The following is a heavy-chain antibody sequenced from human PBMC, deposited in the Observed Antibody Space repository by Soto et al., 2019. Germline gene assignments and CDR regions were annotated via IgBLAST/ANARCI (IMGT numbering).Heavy chain of an antibody. CDR1: GGTFSSYA. CDR2: IIPIFGTA. Sequence: QVQLVQSGAEVKKPGSSVKVSCKASGGTFSSYAISWVRQAPGQGLEWMGGIIPIFGTANYAQKFQGRVTSPEDEPTRNASLELSSLRSEDTAVYYCERDNSGSFTSFDPWGQGTLVTVSS. CDR3: ERDNSGSFTSFDP. J-gene: IGHJ5*02. V-gene: IGHV1-69*12. D-gene: IGHD1-26*01.